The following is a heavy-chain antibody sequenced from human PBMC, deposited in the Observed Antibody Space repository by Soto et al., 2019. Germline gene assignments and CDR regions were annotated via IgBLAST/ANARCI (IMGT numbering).Heavy chain of an antibody. V-gene: IGHV3-23*01. CDR3: AKYYQVLIIEYFDY. D-gene: IGHD3-3*01. CDR1: GFTFSSYA. Sequence: GGSLRLSCAASGFTFSSYAMTWVRQSPGKGLEWVSGITGSGDYTYYADSVKGRFTISRDNSKNTLYLQMNSLRAEDTAVYYCAKYYQVLIIEYFDYWGQGTLVTVSS. J-gene: IGHJ4*02. CDR2: ITGSGDYT.